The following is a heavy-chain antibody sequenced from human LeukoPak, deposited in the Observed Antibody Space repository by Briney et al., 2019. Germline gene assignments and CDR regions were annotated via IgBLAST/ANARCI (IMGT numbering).Heavy chain of an antibody. CDR2: INPNSGGT. CDR1: GYTFTGYY. V-gene: IGHV1-2*02. J-gene: IGHJ4*02. CDR3: ARDPGSSGFDY. D-gene: IGHD6-6*01. Sequence: GASVKVSCKAPGYTFTGYYMHWVRQAPGQGLEWMGWINPNSGGTNYAQKFQGRVTMTRDTSISTAYMEVSRLRSDDTAVYYCARDPGSSGFDYWGQGTLVTVSS.